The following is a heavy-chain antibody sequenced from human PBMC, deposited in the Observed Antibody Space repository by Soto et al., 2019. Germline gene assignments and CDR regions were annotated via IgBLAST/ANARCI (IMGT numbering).Heavy chain of an antibody. V-gene: IGHV1-18*01. CDR2: ISGYNNNK. D-gene: IGHD6-13*01. Sequence: QIQLVQSGTEVREPGASVKVSCQASGYTFTSYGIIWVRQAPGQGLELMGWISGYNNNKNYAQKCQARVTMTTDTSTRTAYMELRSLRSDDTAVYYCARVGAIAPAEGDYWGQGTRVTVSS. J-gene: IGHJ4*02. CDR3: ARVGAIAPAEGDY. CDR1: GYTFTSYG.